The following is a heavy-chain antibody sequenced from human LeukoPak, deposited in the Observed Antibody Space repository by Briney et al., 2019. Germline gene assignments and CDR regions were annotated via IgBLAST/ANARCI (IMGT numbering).Heavy chain of an antibody. J-gene: IGHJ4*02. CDR3: ARDLSSGWNDY. CDR2: TNPYLRNT. Sequence: ASVKISCKASGYGFINYGFNWVRQAPGQGLEWMGWTNPYLRNTSYTQKFQGRVTMTTDTSTSTVYMELRSLSSDDSAVYYCARDLSSGWNDYWGQGTLVTVSS. V-gene: IGHV1-18*01. D-gene: IGHD6-19*01. CDR1: GYGFINYG.